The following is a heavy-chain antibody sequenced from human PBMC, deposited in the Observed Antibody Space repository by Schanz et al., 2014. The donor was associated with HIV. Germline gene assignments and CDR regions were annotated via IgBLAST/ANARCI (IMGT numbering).Heavy chain of an antibody. D-gene: IGHD6-19*01. Sequence: EVQLVESGGGLVQPGGSLKLSCAASGFTFGDSNIHWVRQAPGKGLEWVSAISGSSITYSADSVKGRFTISRDNSKNTLYLQMNGLRAEDTAVYYCARGVPAHSSGWYLDYWGQGTLVIVSS. V-gene: IGHV3-23*04. CDR1: GFTFGDSN. J-gene: IGHJ4*02. CDR3: ARGVPAHSSGWYLDY. CDR2: ISGSSIT.